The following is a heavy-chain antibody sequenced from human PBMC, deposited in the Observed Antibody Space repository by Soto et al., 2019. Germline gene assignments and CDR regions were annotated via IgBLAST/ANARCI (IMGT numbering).Heavy chain of an antibody. J-gene: IGHJ5*02. Sequence: QVTLKESGPVLVNPTETLTLTCTVSGFSLSNARMGVSWIRQPPGKALEWLAHIFSNDEKSYGTSQKSRLTISKDTSKSQVVLTMTNMDPVDTATYYCARTITVTSSNWFDPWGQGTLVTVSS. D-gene: IGHD4-17*01. CDR2: IFSNDEK. CDR1: GFSLSNARMG. CDR3: ARTITVTSSNWFDP. V-gene: IGHV2-26*01.